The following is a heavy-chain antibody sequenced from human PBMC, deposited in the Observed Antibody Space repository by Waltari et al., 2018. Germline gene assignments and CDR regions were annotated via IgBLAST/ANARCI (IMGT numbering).Heavy chain of an antibody. CDR2: INSDGSST. J-gene: IGHJ5*02. CDR1: GFTFSNYW. CDR3: ARAGRTANWFDP. Sequence: EVQLVESGGGLVQPGGSLRLSCAASGFTFSNYWMHWVRQAPGKGLVGVSRINSDGSSTSYADSVKCRFTISRDNAKNTLFLQMNSLRAEDTAVYYCARAGRTANWFDPWGHGTLVTVSS. D-gene: IGHD6-25*01. V-gene: IGHV3-74*01.